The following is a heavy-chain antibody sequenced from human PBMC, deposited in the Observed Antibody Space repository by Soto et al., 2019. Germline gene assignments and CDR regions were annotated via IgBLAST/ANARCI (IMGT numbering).Heavy chain of an antibody. CDR2: MYYNGST. Sequence: QVQLQESGPGLVKPSEHLSLTCTVSGVSVSGATYYWTWIRQPPGKGLEWIGYMYYNGSTIYNPSLKSRVTISGDTSKNQFSLNLSSLTVADTAVYYCASDVRHLFYYYGIDVWGQGTTVTVSS. J-gene: IGHJ6*02. V-gene: IGHV4-61*01. CDR3: ASDVRHLFYYYGIDV. CDR1: GVSVSGATYY.